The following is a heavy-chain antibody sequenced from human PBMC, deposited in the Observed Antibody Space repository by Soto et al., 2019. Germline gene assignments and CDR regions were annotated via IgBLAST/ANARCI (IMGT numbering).Heavy chain of an antibody. CDR3: AKGPPVAERPDGAFDI. V-gene: IGHV3-23*01. CDR1: GFTFSSYA. Sequence: GGSLRLSCAASGFTFSSYAMSWVRQAPGKGLEWVSAISGSGGSTYYADSVKGRFTISRDNSKNTLYPQMNSLRAEDTAVYYCAKGPPVAERPDGAFDIWGQGTMVTVSS. D-gene: IGHD6-19*01. CDR2: ISGSGGST. J-gene: IGHJ3*02.